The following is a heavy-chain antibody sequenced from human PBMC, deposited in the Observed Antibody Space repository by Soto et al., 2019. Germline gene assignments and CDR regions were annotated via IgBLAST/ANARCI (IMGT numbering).Heavy chain of an antibody. CDR3: AQALVFTGGDGLDI. CDR1: GGSITTGGRY. J-gene: IGHJ3*02. V-gene: IGHV4-31*01. Sequence: QVRLQEWGPGLVKPSQTLSLKCSVSGGSITTGGRYWSWIRQLPGQVMEWIGDIYYSGNTYYNAFIKSLVTISVEAAKNQFSMKLSSVTAADTAVYYCAQALVFTGGDGLDIWGQGRLVTVSS. CDR2: IYYSGNT. D-gene: IGHD1-1*01.